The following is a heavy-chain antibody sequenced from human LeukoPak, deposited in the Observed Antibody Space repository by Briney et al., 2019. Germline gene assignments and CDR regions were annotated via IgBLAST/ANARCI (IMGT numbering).Heavy chain of an antibody. CDR3: ARDGSRRELPLCYFDY. J-gene: IGHJ4*02. Sequence: GGSLRLSCAASGFTFSSYGMHWVRQAPGKGLEGVAVICYDGSNKYYADSVKGRFTISRDNSKNTLYLQMNSLRAEDTAVYYCARDGSRRELPLCYFDYWGQGTLVTVSS. V-gene: IGHV3-33*01. CDR2: ICYDGSNK. CDR1: GFTFSSYG. D-gene: IGHD1-26*01.